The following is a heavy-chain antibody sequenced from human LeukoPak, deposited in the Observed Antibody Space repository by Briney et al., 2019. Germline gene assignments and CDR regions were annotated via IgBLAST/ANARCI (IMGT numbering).Heavy chain of an antibody. Sequence: GGSLRLSCAASGFTFSSYGMHWVRQAPGKGLEWVAVIWYDGSNKYYADSVKGRFTISRDNSKNTLYLQMNSLRAEDTAVYYCAKAGSGATYWYFDLWGRGTLVTVSS. CDR1: GFTFSSYG. CDR2: IWYDGSNK. D-gene: IGHD3-10*01. V-gene: IGHV3-30*02. J-gene: IGHJ2*01. CDR3: AKAGSGATYWYFDL.